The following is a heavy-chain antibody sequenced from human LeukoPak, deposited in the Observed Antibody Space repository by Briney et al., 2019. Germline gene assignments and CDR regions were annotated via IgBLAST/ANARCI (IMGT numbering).Heavy chain of an antibody. CDR2: INHSGST. J-gene: IGHJ5*02. V-gene: IGHV4-34*08. D-gene: IGHD2-2*01. CDR3: AIRVVPAAIGFNWFDP. Sequence: GSLRLSCAASGFTFSSYAMSWIRQPPGKGLEWIGEINHSGSTNYNPSLKSRVTISVDTSKNQFSLKLSSVTAADRAVYYCAIRVVPAAIGFNWFDPWGQGTLVTVSS. CDR1: GFTFSSYA.